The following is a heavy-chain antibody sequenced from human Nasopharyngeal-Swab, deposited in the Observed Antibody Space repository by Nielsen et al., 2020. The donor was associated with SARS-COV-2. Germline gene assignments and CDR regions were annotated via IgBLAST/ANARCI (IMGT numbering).Heavy chain of an antibody. J-gene: IGHJ4*02. D-gene: IGHD1-14*01. CDR2: ISYDGSNI. CDR1: GLSFSRYA. CDR3: GKVVNQAAYDY. Sequence: GGSLRLSCVGSGLSFSRYAMHWVRQAPGKGLECVALISYDGSNIQYADSVRGRFTISRDNPKNTLYLQMNSLRVEDTAVYYCGKVVNQAAYDYSGQGTLVTVSS. V-gene: IGHV3-30*04.